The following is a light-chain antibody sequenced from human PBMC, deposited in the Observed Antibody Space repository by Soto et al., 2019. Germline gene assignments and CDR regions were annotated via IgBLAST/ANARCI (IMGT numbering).Light chain of an antibody. CDR2: DAS. J-gene: IGKJ1*01. V-gene: IGKV3-11*01. CDR1: QSVNTS. Sequence: IVLTQSPATLALSPGESAVLSCRASQSVNTSLAWYQHKPGQAPRLFIYDASKRAPGIPSRFTGSGSGTDFTLTISSLEPEDIAVYHCQVRGVWPSFGQGTKVEIK. CDR3: QVRGVWPS.